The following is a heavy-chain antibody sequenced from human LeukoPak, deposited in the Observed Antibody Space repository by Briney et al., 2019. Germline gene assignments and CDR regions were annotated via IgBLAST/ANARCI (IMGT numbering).Heavy chain of an antibody. CDR2: IYYSGST. Sequence: SETLSLTCTVSGGSISSGGYYWRWIRQHPGKGLEWIGYIYYSGSTYYNPSLKSRVTISVDTSKNQFSLKLSSVAAADTAVYYCASLYYYGSGSYPRGWFDPWGQGTLVTVSS. V-gene: IGHV4-31*03. J-gene: IGHJ5*02. CDR3: ASLYYYGSGSYPRGWFDP. CDR1: GGSISSGGYY. D-gene: IGHD3-10*01.